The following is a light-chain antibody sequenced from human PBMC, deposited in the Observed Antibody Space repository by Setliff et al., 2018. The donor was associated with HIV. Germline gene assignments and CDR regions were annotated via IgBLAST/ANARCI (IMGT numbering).Light chain of an antibody. CDR2: DVI. J-gene: IGLJ1*01. CDR3: CSYAGSHTFV. Sequence: PRSVSGSPGQSVTISCTGTTSDVGGYNFVSWYQHHPGKAPKLMIYDVIKRPSGVPDRFSGSKSGDTASLTISGLQAEDEADYYCCSYAGSHTFVFGTGTKV. CDR1: TSDVGGYNF. V-gene: IGLV2-11*01.